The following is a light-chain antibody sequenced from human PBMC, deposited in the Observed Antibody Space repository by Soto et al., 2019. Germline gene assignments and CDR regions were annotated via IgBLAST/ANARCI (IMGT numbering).Light chain of an antibody. CDR1: QRISRN. CDR2: DAS. Sequence: ELVMTQCPATLYLSPGERATLSCRASQRISRNLAWYQQKPGQAPRILIYDASTRATAIPARLSGSGSETELTLTISSLQPEDFATYYCQQSYSSPPTCGQGTKVEI. V-gene: IGKV3-15*01. J-gene: IGKJ1*01. CDR3: QQSYSSPPT.